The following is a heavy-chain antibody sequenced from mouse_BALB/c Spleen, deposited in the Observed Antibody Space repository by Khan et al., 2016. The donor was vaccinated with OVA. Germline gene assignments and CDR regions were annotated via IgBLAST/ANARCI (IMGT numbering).Heavy chain of an antibody. V-gene: IGHV3-2*02. CDR2: ISYSGST. J-gene: IGHJ1*01. CDR1: GYSITSDYA. Sequence: EVRLVESGPGLVKPSQSLSLTCTVTGYSITSDYAWNWIRQFPGNKLEWMAYISYSGSTSYNPSLKSRISITRDTSKNQFFLQLNSVTPEDTATYYCARRYYYGHWYFDVWGAGTAVTVSS. D-gene: IGHD1-1*01. CDR3: ARRYYYGHWYFDV.